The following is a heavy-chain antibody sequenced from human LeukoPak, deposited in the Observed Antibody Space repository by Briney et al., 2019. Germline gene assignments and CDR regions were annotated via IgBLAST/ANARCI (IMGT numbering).Heavy chain of an antibody. V-gene: IGHV3-23*01. Sequence: GGSLRLSCAASGFTFSSYAMSWVRQAPGKGLEWVSAISGSGGSTYYADSVKGRFTISRDNAKNSLYLQMNSLRAEDTAVYYCARDEEVVTAAYYYYGMDVWGQGTTVTVSS. CDR1: GFTFSSYA. J-gene: IGHJ6*02. CDR3: ARDEEVVTAAYYYYGMDV. CDR2: ISGSGGST. D-gene: IGHD2-21*02.